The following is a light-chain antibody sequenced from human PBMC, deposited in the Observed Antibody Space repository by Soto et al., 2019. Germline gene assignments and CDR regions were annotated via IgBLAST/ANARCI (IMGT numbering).Light chain of an antibody. CDR2: DVN. CDR1: ISDAGAYKY. V-gene: IGLV2-14*03. Sequence: QSVLTQPASWSGSPGQSITMSCTGSISDAGAYKYGSWYQQYPTKAPQLIMYDVNHRPSGVSNRFSGSKSGNTASLTISGLQVEDEAVYYCISFTSSNTYVFGSGTKVTVL. CDR3: ISFTSSNTYV. J-gene: IGLJ1*01.